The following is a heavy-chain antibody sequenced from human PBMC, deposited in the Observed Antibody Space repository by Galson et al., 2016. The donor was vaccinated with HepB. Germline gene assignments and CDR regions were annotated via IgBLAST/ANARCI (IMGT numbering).Heavy chain of an antibody. D-gene: IGHD2/OR15-2a*01. CDR1: GYRFANYW. CDR3: ARSTFGFDY. V-gene: IGHV5-51*03. Sequence: QSGAEVKKPGESLKISCKASGYRFANYWIGCVRQMPGKGLEWMGDVYPGDSDKRYSPSFQGQVTISVDKSITTAYLQWNSLKASDTAIYYCARSTFGFDYWGLGTLVTVSS. J-gene: IGHJ4*02. CDR2: VYPGDSDK.